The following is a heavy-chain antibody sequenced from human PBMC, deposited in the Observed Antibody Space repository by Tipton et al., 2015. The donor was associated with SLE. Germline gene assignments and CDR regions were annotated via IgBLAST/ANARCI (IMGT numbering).Heavy chain of an antibody. CDR1: GFAFSDYE. CDR2: ITTGGNTI. V-gene: IGHV3-48*03. J-gene: IGHJ4*02. D-gene: IGHD1-1*01. Sequence: SLRLSCAASGFAFSDYEMRWVRQAPGKGLEWISYITTGGNTIHYADSVKGRFTISRDDAQNSLFLQMNSLRAEDTAIYYCARDYWNYFDHWGQGTLVTVSS. CDR3: ARDYWNYFDH.